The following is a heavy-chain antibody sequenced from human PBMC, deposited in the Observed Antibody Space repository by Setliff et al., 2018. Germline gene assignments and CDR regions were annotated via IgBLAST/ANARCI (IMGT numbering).Heavy chain of an antibody. D-gene: IGHD3-16*01. CDR3: TADRRGDGLMFFDY. CDR2: IYSSGSP. V-gene: IGHV4-61*02. Sequence: SETLSLTCTVSGDSISSGNFYWTWIRQPAGQGLEWIGRIYSSGSPSYNPSLESRVTISRDTSKNQLSLTLSSMTAADTGVYYCTADRRGDGLMFFDYWGRGIPVTVSS. J-gene: IGHJ4*02. CDR1: GDSISSGNFY.